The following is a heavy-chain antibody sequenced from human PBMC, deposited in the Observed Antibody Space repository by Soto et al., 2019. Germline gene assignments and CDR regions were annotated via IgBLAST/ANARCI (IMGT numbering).Heavy chain of an antibody. CDR1: GFTFSSYA. Sequence: EVQLLDSGGGLVQPGGSLRLSCAASGFTFSSYAMNWVRQAPGMGLEWVSVISGSDGSTYYADSVKGRFTISRDNSKNTLYLQMNSLRAEDTAVYYCARRGPGIYFDYWGQGTLVTVSS. V-gene: IGHV3-23*01. J-gene: IGHJ4*02. CDR3: ARRGPGIYFDY. CDR2: ISGSDGST. D-gene: IGHD6-13*01.